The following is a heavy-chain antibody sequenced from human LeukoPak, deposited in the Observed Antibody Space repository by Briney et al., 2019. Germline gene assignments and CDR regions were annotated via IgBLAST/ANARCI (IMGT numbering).Heavy chain of an antibody. J-gene: IGHJ3*01. V-gene: IGHV4-34*01. CDR3: AREGGYYDSSGYSLL. CDR2: INHSGST. D-gene: IGHD3-22*01. CDR1: GGSFSGYY. Sequence: PSETLSLTCAVYGGSFSGYYWSWIRQPPGKGLEWIGEINHSGSTNYSPSLKSRVTISVDTSKNQFSLKLSSVTAADTAVYYCAREGGYYDSSGYSLLWGQGTMVTVSS.